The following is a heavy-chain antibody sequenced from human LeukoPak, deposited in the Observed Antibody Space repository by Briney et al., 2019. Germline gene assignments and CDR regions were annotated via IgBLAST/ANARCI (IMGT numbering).Heavy chain of an antibody. CDR2: ISGSGGST. J-gene: IGHJ3*02. Sequence: GGSLRLSCAASGFTFSSYAMSCVRQAPGKGLEWVSAISGSGGSTYYADSVKGRFTISRDKSKNTLYLQMNSLRAEDTAVYYCAKDHDHDYVWGSYRYLYAFDIWGQGTMVTVSS. D-gene: IGHD3-16*02. CDR1: GFTFSSYA. CDR3: AKDHDHDYVWGSYRYLYAFDI. V-gene: IGHV3-23*01.